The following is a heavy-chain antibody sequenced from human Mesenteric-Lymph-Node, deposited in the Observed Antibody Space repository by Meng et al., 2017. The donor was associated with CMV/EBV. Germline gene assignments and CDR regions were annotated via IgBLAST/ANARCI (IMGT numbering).Heavy chain of an antibody. Sequence: ASVKVSCKASGYTFTSYYMHWVRQAPGQGLEWMGIINPSGGGTSYAQKFQGRVTMTRDTSTSTVYMELSSLRSEDTAVYYCARVAARRGFYYYYGMDVWGQGTTVTVSS. J-gene: IGHJ6*02. V-gene: IGHV1-46*01. CDR2: INPSGGGT. CDR1: GYTFTSYY. CDR3: ARVAARRGFYYYYGMDV. D-gene: IGHD6-6*01.